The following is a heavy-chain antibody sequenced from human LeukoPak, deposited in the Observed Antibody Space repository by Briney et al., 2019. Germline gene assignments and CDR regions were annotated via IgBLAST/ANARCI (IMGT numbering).Heavy chain of an antibody. CDR3: AKDCWPYYYDSSGYYCYDY. Sequence: GGSLRLSCAASGFTFSSYSMNWVRQAPGKGLEWVSSISSSGSYIYYADSVKGRFTISRDNSKNTLYLQMNSLRAEDTAVYYCAKDCWPYYYDSSGYYCYDYWGQGTLVTVSS. CDR2: ISSSGSYI. J-gene: IGHJ4*02. V-gene: IGHV3-21*04. D-gene: IGHD3-22*01. CDR1: GFTFSSYS.